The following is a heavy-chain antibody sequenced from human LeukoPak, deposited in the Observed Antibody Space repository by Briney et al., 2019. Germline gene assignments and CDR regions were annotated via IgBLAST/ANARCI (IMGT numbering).Heavy chain of an antibody. V-gene: IGHV3-30*02. Sequence: GGSLRFSCAASGFTFSSYGMHWVRQAPGKGLEWVAFIRYDGSNKYYADSVKGRFTISRDNAKNSLYLQMNSVRAEDTDVYYCAREHSGYDFPGRDYYYMDVWGKGTTVTVSS. D-gene: IGHD5-12*01. CDR2: IRYDGSNK. CDR1: GFTFSSYG. CDR3: AREHSGYDFPGRDYYYMDV. J-gene: IGHJ6*03.